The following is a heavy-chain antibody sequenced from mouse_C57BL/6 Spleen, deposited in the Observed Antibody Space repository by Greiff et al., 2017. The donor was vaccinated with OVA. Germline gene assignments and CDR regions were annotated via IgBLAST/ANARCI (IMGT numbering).Heavy chain of an antibody. V-gene: IGHV2-5*01. CDR3: AKNSIYDGFMNY. CDR2: IWRGGST. Sequence: VQLQESGPGLVQPSQSLSITCTVSGFSLTSYGVHWVRQSPGKGLEWLGVIWRGGSTDYNAAFMSRLSITKDNSKSQVFFKMNSLQADDTAIYYCAKNSIYDGFMNYWGQGTSVTVSS. J-gene: IGHJ4*01. CDR1: GFSLTSYG. D-gene: IGHD2-3*01.